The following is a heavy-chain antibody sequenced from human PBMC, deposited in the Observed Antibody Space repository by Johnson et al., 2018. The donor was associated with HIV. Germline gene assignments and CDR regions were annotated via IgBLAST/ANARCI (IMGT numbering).Heavy chain of an antibody. J-gene: IGHJ3*02. CDR3: GRDINYSNYVTDAFDI. V-gene: IGHV3-30-3*01. D-gene: IGHD4-11*01. Sequence: VQLVESGGGVVQPGRSLILSCAASRFTFSSYAMHWVRQAPGKGLEWVAVISYDGSNKYYADSVKGRFTISRDSSKNTLYLQMNSLRAEDTAVYYCGRDINYSNYVTDAFDIWGQGTVVTVSS. CDR2: ISYDGSNK. CDR1: RFTFSSYA.